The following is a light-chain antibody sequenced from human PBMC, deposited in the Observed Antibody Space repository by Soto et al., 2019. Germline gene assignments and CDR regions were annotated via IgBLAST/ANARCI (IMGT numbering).Light chain of an antibody. CDR3: QQYGSSPRT. Sequence: ETVLTQSPGTLSLSPGERATLSCRASQSVSSSYLAWYQQKPGQAPRLLIYGASSRATGIPDRFSGSGSGTDFTLTISRLEPEDCAVYYCQQYGSSPRTFGQGTKLEIK. CDR1: QSVSSSY. J-gene: IGKJ2*01. V-gene: IGKV3-20*01. CDR2: GAS.